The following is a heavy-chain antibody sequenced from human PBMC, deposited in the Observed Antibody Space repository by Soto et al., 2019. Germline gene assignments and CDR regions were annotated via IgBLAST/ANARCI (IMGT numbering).Heavy chain of an antibody. CDR1: GFTFSSYS. CDR3: ARNGSAVPAAIIDY. CDR2: ISSSSSYI. J-gene: IGHJ4*02. V-gene: IGHV3-21*01. Sequence: VGSLRLSCAASGFTFSSYSMNWVRQAPGKGLEWVSSISSSSSYIYYADSVKGRFTISRDNAKNSLYLQMNSLKAEDTAVYYCARNGSAVPAAIIDYWGQGTLVTVSS. D-gene: IGHD2-2*01.